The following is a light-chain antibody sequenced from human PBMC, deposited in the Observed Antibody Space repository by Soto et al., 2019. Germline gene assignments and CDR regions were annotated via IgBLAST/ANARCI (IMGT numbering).Light chain of an antibody. V-gene: IGKV3-15*01. Sequence: HSTATLSFSPCYISTLSCMASQSVSGDLAWYHHKPGQAPRLLIYDASTRALDTPARFAGSGAGTEFTLTISSLQSEDFAVYFCQQYNIWPLPFGQGTRLEIK. J-gene: IGKJ5*01. CDR3: QQYNIWPLP. CDR1: QSVSGD. CDR2: DAS.